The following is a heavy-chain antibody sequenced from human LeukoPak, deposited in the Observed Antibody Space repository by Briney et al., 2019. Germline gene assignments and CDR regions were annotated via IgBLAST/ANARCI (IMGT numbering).Heavy chain of an antibody. CDR3: AREAGRVFDY. D-gene: IGHD3-16*01. CDR2: IYYSGST. CDR1: GGSISNYY. V-gene: IGHV4-59*01. Sequence: SETLSLTCSVSGGSISNYYWSWIRQPPGKGLEWIGYIYYSGSTNYNPSLKSRDTISVDTSKNQLSLKLTSVTAADTAVYYCAREAGRVFDYWGQGTLVTVSS. J-gene: IGHJ4*02.